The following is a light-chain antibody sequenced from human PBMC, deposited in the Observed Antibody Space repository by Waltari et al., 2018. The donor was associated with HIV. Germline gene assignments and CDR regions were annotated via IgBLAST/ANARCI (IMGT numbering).Light chain of an antibody. V-gene: IGLV2-14*01. Sequence: QSALTQPASVSGSPGQSLTTSCTGPGSAVGALDYVSWYQQHPGKAPKLMISQVTSRPSGVSNRFSGSKSGNMASLTISGLQAEDEADYYCSSYSSSSTWIFGGGTKLTVL. CDR3: SSYSSSSTWI. J-gene: IGLJ2*01. CDR2: QVT. CDR1: GSAVGALDY.